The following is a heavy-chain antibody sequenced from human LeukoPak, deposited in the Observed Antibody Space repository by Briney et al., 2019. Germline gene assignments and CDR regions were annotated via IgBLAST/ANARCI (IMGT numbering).Heavy chain of an antibody. V-gene: IGHV3-7*01. CDR1: GFPFSSHW. CDR3: ASKYYYGSGSYFSGVLDY. CDR2: IKQDGSEK. Sequence: GGSLRLSCAASGFPFSSHWLSWFRQSPGKGLEWVANIKQDGSEKYYVDSVKGRFTISRDNAKNSLYLQMNSLRAEDTAVYYCASKYYYGSGSYFSGVLDYWGQGTLVTVSS. D-gene: IGHD3-10*01. J-gene: IGHJ4*02.